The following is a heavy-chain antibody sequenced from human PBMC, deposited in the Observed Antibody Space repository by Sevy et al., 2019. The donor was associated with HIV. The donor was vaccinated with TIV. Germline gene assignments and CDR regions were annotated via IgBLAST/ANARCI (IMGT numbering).Heavy chain of an antibody. D-gene: IGHD3-10*01. CDR1: GFTFSSYA. V-gene: IGHV3-64D*06. J-gene: IGHJ3*02. Sequence: GGSLRLSCSASGFTFSSYAMHWVRQAPGKGLEYVSAISSNGGSTYYADSVKGRFTISRDNSKNTLYLQMSSLRAEDTAVYYCVKDAGGPAAMVRGVSAFDIWDQGTMVTVSS. CDR3: VKDAGGPAAMVRGVSAFDI. CDR2: ISSNGGST.